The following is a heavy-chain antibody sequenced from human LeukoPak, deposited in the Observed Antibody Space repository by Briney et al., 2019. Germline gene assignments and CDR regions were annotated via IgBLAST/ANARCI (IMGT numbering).Heavy chain of an antibody. CDR1: GSSFTTYW. Sequence: GGSLKISGKGSGSSFTTYWIGWVRQLPGKGLEGMGIIYPGDSDTRYSPSFQGQVTISADKSISTAYLQWSSLKASDTAMYYCARQVGATTFTDYYYYMDVWGKGTTVTVSS. D-gene: IGHD1-26*01. CDR2: IYPGDSDT. J-gene: IGHJ6*03. V-gene: IGHV5-51*01. CDR3: ARQVGATTFTDYYYYMDV.